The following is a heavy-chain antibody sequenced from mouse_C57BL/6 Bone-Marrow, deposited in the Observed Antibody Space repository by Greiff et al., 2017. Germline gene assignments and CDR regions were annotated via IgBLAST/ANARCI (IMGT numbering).Heavy chain of an antibody. Sequence: QVQLQQSGAELVKPGASVKMSCKASGYTFTSYWITWVKQRPGQGLEWIGDIYPGSGSTNYNEKFKSKATLTVDTSSSTAYMQLSSLTSEDSAVYYCARSRSNYEYYFDYWGQGTTLTVSS. D-gene: IGHD2-5*01. V-gene: IGHV1-55*01. J-gene: IGHJ2*01. CDR2: IYPGSGST. CDR3: ARSRSNYEYYFDY. CDR1: GYTFTSYW.